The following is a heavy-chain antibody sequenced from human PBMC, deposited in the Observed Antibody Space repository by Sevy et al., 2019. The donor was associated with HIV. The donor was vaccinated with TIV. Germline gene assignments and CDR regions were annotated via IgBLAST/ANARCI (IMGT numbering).Heavy chain of an antibody. CDR3: ARDRGWFGPYTTAPFDY. CDR2: IWYDGSNK. Sequence: GESLKISCAASGFTFSSYGMHWVRQAPGKGLEWVAVIWYDGSNKYYADSVKGRFTISRDNSKNTRYLQMNGLRAEETAVYYCARDRGWFGPYTTAPFDYWGQGTLVTAPQ. V-gene: IGHV3-33*01. D-gene: IGHD3-10*01. J-gene: IGHJ4*02. CDR1: GFTFSSYG.